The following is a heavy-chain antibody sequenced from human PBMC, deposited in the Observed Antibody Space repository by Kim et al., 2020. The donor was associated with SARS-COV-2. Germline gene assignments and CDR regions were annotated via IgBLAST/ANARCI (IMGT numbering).Heavy chain of an antibody. V-gene: IGHV3-7*01. CDR3: SRVDYIGYDNHFDY. D-gene: IGHD5-12*01. CDR2: IKQDGSEK. J-gene: IGHJ4*02. Sequence: GGSLRLSCAASGFTFSSYWMSWVRQAPGKGVEWVANIKQDGSEKYYVDSVKGRFTISRDNAKNSLYLQMNSLRAEDTAVYYCSRVDYIGYDNHFDYWGQGTLVTVSS. CDR1: GFTFSSYW.